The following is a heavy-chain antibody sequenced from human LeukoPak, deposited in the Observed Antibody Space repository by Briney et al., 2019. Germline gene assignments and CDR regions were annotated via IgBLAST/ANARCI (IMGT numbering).Heavy chain of an antibody. CDR3: ARRSVGATGDNWFDP. D-gene: IGHD1-26*01. CDR1: GFTFSSYS. J-gene: IGHJ5*02. V-gene: IGHV3-48*02. Sequence: GGTLRPSCAASGFTFSSYSMNWVRQAPGKGLEWVSYISSSSSTIYYADSVKGRFTISRDNAKNSLYLQMNSLRDEDTAVYYCARRSVGATGDNWFDPWGQGTLVTVSS. CDR2: ISSSSSTI.